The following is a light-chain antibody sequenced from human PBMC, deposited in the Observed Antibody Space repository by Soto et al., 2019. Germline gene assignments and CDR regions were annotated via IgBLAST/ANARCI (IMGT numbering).Light chain of an antibody. CDR1: QSVSSNY. Sequence: EIVLTQSPGTLSLSPGDRATLSCRASQSVSSNYLAWYQQKPGQAPRLLIYVASIRATGIPDSFSGSGSGADFTLTIRRLEPEDCAVYYCQQYGSSPRTFGQGTKVELK. CDR2: VAS. J-gene: IGKJ1*01. CDR3: QQYGSSPRT. V-gene: IGKV3-20*01.